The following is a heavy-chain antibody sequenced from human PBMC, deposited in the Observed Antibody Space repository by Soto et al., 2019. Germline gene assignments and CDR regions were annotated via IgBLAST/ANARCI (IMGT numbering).Heavy chain of an antibody. Sequence: EVQLLESGGGLVQPGGSLRLSCTASGFTFSSYTMSWVRQAPGQGLEWVSAISGSGGSTFYADSVKGRFAISRDNPKNTLFLQMNSLRADGTAVYYCANEGSFDSSGFYDYFHYWGQGTLVTVSS. CDR2: ISGSGGST. CDR1: GFTFSSYT. V-gene: IGHV3-23*01. J-gene: IGHJ4*02. D-gene: IGHD3-22*01. CDR3: ANEGSFDSSGFYDYFHY.